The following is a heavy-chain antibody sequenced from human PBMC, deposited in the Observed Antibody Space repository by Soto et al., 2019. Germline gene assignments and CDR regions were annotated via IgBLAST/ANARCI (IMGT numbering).Heavy chain of an antibody. CDR1: GGSLSGATYS. CDR2: IFPSGTT. J-gene: IGHJ4*02. CDR3: ARSREFDY. Sequence: SDTLSLTCGVSGGSLSGATYSWNWIRQPPGKGLEWIGYIFPSGTTYYNPSLKSRVTISIDVSKNQFSLSLGSLTAADTAVYYCARSREFDYWSQGTLVTVSS. V-gene: IGHV4-30-2*01.